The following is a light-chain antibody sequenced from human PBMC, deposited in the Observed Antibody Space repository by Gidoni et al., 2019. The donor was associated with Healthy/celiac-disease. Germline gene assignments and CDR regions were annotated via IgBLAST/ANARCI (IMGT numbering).Light chain of an antibody. V-gene: IGLV1-40*01. CDR1: SSNIGAGYD. J-gene: IGLJ2*01. CDR3: QSYDSSLSGVV. CDR2: CNS. Sequence: QSVLTQPPSVSGAPGQRVTISCTGSSSNIGAGYDVHWYHQLPGTAPKLLIYCNSNRPSGVPDRFSGSTSGTSASLAITGLQAEDEADYYCQSYDSSLSGVVFGGGTKLTVL.